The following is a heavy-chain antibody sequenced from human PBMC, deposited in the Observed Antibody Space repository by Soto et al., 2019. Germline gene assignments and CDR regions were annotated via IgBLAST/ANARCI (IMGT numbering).Heavy chain of an antibody. Sequence: PGGSLRLSCAASGFNFNVYSMNWVRQAPGTGLAWISALRTIGSCIHYVDSVTGRLAISRDNSKNSVYLQLHSLRVEDTALYFSGRDRGSEVFDSWGQGTRVTVSS. J-gene: IGHJ5*01. CDR3: GRDRGSEVFDS. V-gene: IGHV3-21*01. CDR1: GFNFNVYS. D-gene: IGHD5-12*01. CDR2: LRTIGSCI.